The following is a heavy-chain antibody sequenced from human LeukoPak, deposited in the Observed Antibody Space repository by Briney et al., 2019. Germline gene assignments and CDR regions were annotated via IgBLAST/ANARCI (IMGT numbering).Heavy chain of an antibody. Sequence: ASVKVSCKASGYTFTSYAMNWVRQAPGQGLEWMGWINTNTGNPTYAQGFTGRFVFSLDTSVSTAYLQWSSLKASDTAMYYCARLMGATVYVYYYYYMDVWGKGTTVTVSS. CDR1: GYTFTSYA. J-gene: IGHJ6*03. D-gene: IGHD1-26*01. CDR2: INTNTGNP. V-gene: IGHV7-4-1*02. CDR3: ARLMGATVYVYYYYYMDV.